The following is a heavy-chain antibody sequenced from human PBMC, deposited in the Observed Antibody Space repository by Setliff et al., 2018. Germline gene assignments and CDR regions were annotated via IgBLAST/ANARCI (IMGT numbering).Heavy chain of an antibody. CDR1: GESFSDSY. J-gene: IGHJ4*02. Sequence: PSETLSLTCAVYGESFSDSYWSWVRQPPGKGLEWIGDIYHSGITNYNPSLKSRVTMSVDTSKNQFSLKLTSVTAADTAVYYCARGFDVCGGGACYTDGPYYFDYWGLGTLVTVS. V-gene: IGHV4-34*01. CDR3: ARGFDVCGGGACYTDGPYYFDY. CDR2: IYHSGIT. D-gene: IGHD2-21*02.